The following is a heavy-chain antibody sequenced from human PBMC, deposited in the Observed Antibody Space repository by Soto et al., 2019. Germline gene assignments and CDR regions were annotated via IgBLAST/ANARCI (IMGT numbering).Heavy chain of an antibody. CDR3: ARLQAAAGDNDLTFDY. J-gene: IGHJ4*02. CDR2: IYPGNSDSNT. D-gene: IGHD6-13*01. V-gene: IGHV5-51*01. CDR1: GYSFSNYL. Sequence: PGGSLKISCKASGYSFSNYLIGWGRQMPRKSLEWVGIIYPGNSDSNTRYSPSFQGQVTISADKSISTAYLQWSSLKASDTAMYYCARLQAAAGDNDLTFDYWGQGTLVTVSS.